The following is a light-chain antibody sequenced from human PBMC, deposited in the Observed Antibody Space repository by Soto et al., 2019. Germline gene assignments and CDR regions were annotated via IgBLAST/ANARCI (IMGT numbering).Light chain of an antibody. CDR1: SSNIGSNS. Sequence: QSVLTQPPSASGAPGQRVTISCSGSSSNIGSNSVSWYQQVPGTAPKLLIYSNNQRPSGVPDRFSASKSGTSASLAISGLQSEDEADYYCAAWDDSLNGPFGTGTKLTVL. V-gene: IGLV1-44*01. CDR3: AAWDDSLNGP. J-gene: IGLJ1*01. CDR2: SNN.